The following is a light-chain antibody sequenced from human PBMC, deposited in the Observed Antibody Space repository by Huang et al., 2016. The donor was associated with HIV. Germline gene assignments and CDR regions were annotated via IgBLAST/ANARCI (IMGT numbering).Light chain of an antibody. Sequence: PGERATLSCRASQSVNNNYLAWYQQKPGQAPRLLIYRASTRATGIPYRFSGSGSGTDFTLTISRLEPDDFAVYYCQQFGSSPPYSFGQGTKLEIK. CDR3: QQFGSSPPYS. J-gene: IGKJ2*03. CDR2: RAS. V-gene: IGKV3-20*01. CDR1: QSVNNNY.